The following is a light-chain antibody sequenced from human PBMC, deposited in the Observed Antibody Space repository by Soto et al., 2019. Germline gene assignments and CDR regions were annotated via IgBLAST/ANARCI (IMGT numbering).Light chain of an antibody. Sequence: DIVLPQSPATLSVSPGPSVTLSGRASQSVSSNLAWFQQKPGQAPRLLIYDASNRATGIPARFSGSGSGTDFTLTISSLEPEDFAVYYCQQRSNWITFGQGTRLEIK. CDR1: QSVSSN. CDR3: QQRSNWIT. CDR2: DAS. V-gene: IGKV3-11*01. J-gene: IGKJ5*01.